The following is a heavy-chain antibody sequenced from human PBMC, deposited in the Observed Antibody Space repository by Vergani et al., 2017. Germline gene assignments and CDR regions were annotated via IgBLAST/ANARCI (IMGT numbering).Heavy chain of an antibody. CDR2: MNPKSGNT. J-gene: IGHJ5*02. CDR3: ARGVLDSRDRHNWCGP. Sequence: QEQLVQSGAEVRKPGASVKVSCKASGYNFTSFDINWVRLATGQGLEWMGWMNPKSGNTAYAAKFQGRITMTRDSSTDTAYMEMKSLRSEDTAIYFCARGVLDSRDRHNWCGPWDERTVVTVSS. D-gene: IGHD3/OR15-3a*01. CDR1: GYNFTSFD. V-gene: IGHV1-8*01.